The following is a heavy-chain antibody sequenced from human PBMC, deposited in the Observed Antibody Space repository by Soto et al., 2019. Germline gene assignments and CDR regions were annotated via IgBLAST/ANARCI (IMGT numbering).Heavy chain of an antibody. CDR3: ASPDIVVVNPPDAFDI. V-gene: IGHV1-69*13. J-gene: IGHJ3*02. D-gene: IGHD2-2*01. CDR2: IIPIFGTA. Sequence: ASVKVSCKASGGTFRSYSISWVRQAPGQGLEWMGGIIPIFGTANYAQKFQGRVTITADESTSTAYMELSSLRSEDTAVYYCASPDIVVVNPPDAFDIWGQGTMVTVSS. CDR1: GGTFRSYS.